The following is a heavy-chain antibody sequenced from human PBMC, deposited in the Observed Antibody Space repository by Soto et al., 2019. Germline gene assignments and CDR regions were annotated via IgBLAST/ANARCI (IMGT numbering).Heavy chain of an antibody. V-gene: IGHV3-33*05. J-gene: IGHJ4*02. Sequence: PGGSLRLSCAASGFTFNSYGMHWVRQAPGKGLEWVAVILCDGSDKYYAGSVKGRFTISRDNSKNTLYLQMNSLRAEDTAVYFCARALSCSAYQGSDYWGQGTLVTVSS. CDR3: ARALSCSAYQGSDY. CDR2: ILCDGSDK. CDR1: GFTFNSYG. D-gene: IGHD2-15*01.